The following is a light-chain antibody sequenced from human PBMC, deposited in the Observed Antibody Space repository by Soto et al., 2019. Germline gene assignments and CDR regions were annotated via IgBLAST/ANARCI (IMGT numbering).Light chain of an antibody. CDR3: QQEDNYPRT. CDR2: DAS. CDR1: QTIVSW. V-gene: IGKV1-5*01. Sequence: DIKMTQSPSTLSASIGDRVTITCRASQTIVSWLARYQQKPGPAPKLLIYDASTLETGVPSRFSGSGSGTEFTLTISSRQHDDFAPYYCQQEDNYPRTFAGGNNVDI. J-gene: IGKJ4*02.